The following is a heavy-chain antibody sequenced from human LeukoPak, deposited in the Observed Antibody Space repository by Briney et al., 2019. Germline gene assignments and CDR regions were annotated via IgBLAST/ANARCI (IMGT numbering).Heavy chain of an antibody. CDR3: ARGGAPEY. CDR2: IHTGGAT. CDR1: GGSSTNYY. V-gene: IGHV4-4*07. Sequence: KPSETLSLTCTTSGGSSTNYYWSWIRQPAGKGLEWIGRIHTGGATTYNPSLGSRVTMSVDTSKNLVSLKMSSLTAADTAIYYCARGGAPEYWGQGTLVTVYS. J-gene: IGHJ4*02.